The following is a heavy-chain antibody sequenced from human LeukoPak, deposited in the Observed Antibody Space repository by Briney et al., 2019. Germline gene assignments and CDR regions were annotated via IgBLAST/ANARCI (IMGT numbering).Heavy chain of an antibody. CDR1: GGTFSSYA. CDR2: IIPIFGTA. Sequence: GSSVKVPCKASGGTFSSYAISWVRQAPGQGLEWMGGIIPIFGTANYAQKFQGRVTITADESTSTAYMELSSLRSEDTAVYYCARDQPITIFGVVIRGDDYWGQGTLVTVSS. V-gene: IGHV1-69*01. CDR3: ARDQPITIFGVVIRGDDY. D-gene: IGHD3-3*01. J-gene: IGHJ4*02.